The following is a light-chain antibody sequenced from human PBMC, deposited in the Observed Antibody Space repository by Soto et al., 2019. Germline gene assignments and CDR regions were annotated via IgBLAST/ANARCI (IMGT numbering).Light chain of an antibody. CDR3: TSYTTNSTDV. V-gene: IGLV2-14*01. J-gene: IGLJ1*01. CDR2: DVT. CDR1: SSDVGGYNY. Sequence: QSALTQPASVSGSPGQSITISCTGTSSDVGGYNYVSWYQQHPGKAPKLMIYDVTYRPSLASNRFSGSKSGNTASLTISGLHADEAADYYCTSYTTNSTDVFGTGTKLTVL.